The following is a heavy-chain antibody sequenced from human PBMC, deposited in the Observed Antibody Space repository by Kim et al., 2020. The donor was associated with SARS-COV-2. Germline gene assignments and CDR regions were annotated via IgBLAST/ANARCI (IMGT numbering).Heavy chain of an antibody. CDR3: ARIYYDSSGWAAYYYYYGMDV. CDR2: ISSSSSTI. J-gene: IGHJ6*04. V-gene: IGHV3-48*02. CDR1: GFTFSRYR. D-gene: IGHD3-22*01. Sequence: GGSLRHSCAASGFTFSRYRMNWVRQAPGKGLEWVSHISSSSSTIYYAASVKGRFTISRDNAKNSLYLQMNSLRDEDTAVYYCARIYYDSSGWAAYYYYYGMDVWGKGTTVTVSS.